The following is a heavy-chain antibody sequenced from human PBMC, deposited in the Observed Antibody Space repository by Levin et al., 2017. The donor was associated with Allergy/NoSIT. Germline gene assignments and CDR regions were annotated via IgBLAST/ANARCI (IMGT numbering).Heavy chain of an antibody. V-gene: IGHV4-39*02. CDR2: IYYRGNV. J-gene: IGHJ3*02. Sequence: MTSETLSLTCTVSGGSISTSTYHWGWIRQPPGKGLEWIGSIYYRGNVYYSPSLESRVTLFVDTSNNHFSLKLRSVTAADTAMYYCARLFNGCPGDIWGQGTMVTVSS. CDR1: GGSISTSTYH. D-gene: IGHD5-24*01. CDR3: ARLFNGCPGDI.